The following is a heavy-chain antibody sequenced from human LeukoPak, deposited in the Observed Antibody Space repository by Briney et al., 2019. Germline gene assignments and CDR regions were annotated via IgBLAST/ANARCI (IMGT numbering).Heavy chain of an antibody. CDR3: AKVGCLSGTSCYYLGAFDI. V-gene: IGHV3-30*04. D-gene: IGHD2-2*01. Sequence: GGSLRLSCAASGFTFSSYAMHWVRQAPGKGLEWVTVISYDGSNKYYADSVKGRFTISRDNSKNTLYLQMNSLRAEDTAVYYCAKVGCLSGTSCYYLGAFDIWGQGTMVTVSS. J-gene: IGHJ3*02. CDR2: ISYDGSNK. CDR1: GFTFSSYA.